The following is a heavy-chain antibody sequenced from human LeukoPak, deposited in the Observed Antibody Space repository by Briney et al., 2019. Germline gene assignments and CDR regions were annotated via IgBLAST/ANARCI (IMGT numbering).Heavy chain of an antibody. CDR3: VRGIALMGAPAIPFDY. CDR1: DFTFSNYW. D-gene: IGHD1-26*01. J-gene: IGHJ4*02. CDR2: INTDGSNT. Sequence: PGGSLRLSCAASDFTFSNYWMHWVRQAPGQGLVWVSRINTDGSNTDYADSARGRFTISRDNAKNTLFLQMNSLRAEDTAVYYCVRGIALMGAPAIPFDYWGQGILVAGSS. V-gene: IGHV3-74*01.